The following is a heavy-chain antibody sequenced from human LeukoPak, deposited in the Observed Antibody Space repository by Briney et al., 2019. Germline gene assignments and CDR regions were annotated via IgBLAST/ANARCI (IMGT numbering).Heavy chain of an antibody. CDR1: GFTFSSYG. V-gene: IGHV3-30*18. J-gene: IGHJ4*02. CDR3: AKDFEGGYFDY. D-gene: IGHD3-9*01. CDR2: ISYDGSNK. Sequence: GGSLRLSCAASGFTFSSYGMHWVRQAPGKGLEWVAVISYDGSNKYYADSVKGRFTISRDNPKNTLYLQMNSLRAEDTAVYYCAKDFEGGYFDYWGQGTLVTVSS.